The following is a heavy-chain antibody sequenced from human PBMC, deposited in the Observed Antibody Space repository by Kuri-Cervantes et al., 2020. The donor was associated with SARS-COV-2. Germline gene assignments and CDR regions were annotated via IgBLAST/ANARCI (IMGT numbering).Heavy chain of an antibody. CDR1: GFTFSSYD. Sequence: GESLKISCAASGFTFSSYDMHWVRQATGKGLEWVSAIGTAGDTYYPGSVKGRFTISRDNSKNTLYLQMNSLRAEDTAVYYCARDTGGSIDPWGQGTLVTVSS. CDR3: ARDTGGSIDP. CDR2: IGTAGDT. V-gene: IGHV3-13*01. J-gene: IGHJ5*02. D-gene: IGHD2-8*02.